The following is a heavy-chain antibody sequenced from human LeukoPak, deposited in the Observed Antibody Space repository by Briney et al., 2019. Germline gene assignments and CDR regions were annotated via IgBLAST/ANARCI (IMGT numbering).Heavy chain of an antibody. J-gene: IGHJ3*02. CDR1: GGSISGYY. D-gene: IGHD2-15*01. V-gene: IGHV4-59*01. CDR2: IYYSGST. CDR3: ARDWGSLRAFDI. Sequence: SETLSLTCTVSGGSISGYYWSWIRQPPGKGLGYIGYIYYSGSTNYNPSLKSRVTISLDTSKNQFSLKLTSVTAADTAVYYCARDWGSLRAFDIWGQGTMVTVSS.